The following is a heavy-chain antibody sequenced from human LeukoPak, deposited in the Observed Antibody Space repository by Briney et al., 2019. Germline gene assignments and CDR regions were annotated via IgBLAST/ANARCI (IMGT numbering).Heavy chain of an antibody. V-gene: IGHV3-7*03. CDR2: IKQDGSEK. D-gene: IGHD4/OR15-4a*01. CDR1: GFTFSGYG. CDR3: ARRAGAYSHPYDY. J-gene: IGHJ4*02. Sequence: GGSLRLSCAASGFTFSGYGMHWVRQAPGKGLEWVANIKQDGSEKYYVDSVKGRFTISRDNAKNSLYLQMNSLRAEDTAVYYCARRAGAYSHPYDYWGQGTLVTVSS.